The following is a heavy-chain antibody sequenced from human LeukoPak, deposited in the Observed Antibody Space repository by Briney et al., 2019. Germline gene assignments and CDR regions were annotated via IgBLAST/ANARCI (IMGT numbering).Heavy chain of an antibody. CDR1: GGSFSGYY. D-gene: IGHD6-13*01. CDR3: AREGSVAAAAFDY. V-gene: IGHV4-34*01. Sequence: SETLSLTCAVYGGSFSGYYWSWIRQPPGKGLEWIGEINHSGSTNYNPSLKSRVTISVDTSKNQFSLKLSSVTAADTAVYYCAREGSVAAAAFDYWGQGTLVTVSS. CDR2: INHSGST. J-gene: IGHJ4*02.